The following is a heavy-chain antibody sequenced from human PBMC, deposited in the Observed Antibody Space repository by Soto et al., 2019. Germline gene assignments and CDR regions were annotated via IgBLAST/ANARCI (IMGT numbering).Heavy chain of an antibody. CDR2: IYYSGST. D-gene: IGHD2-2*01. V-gene: IGHV4-59*01. Sequence: SETLSLTCTVSGGSISSYYWSWIRQPPGKGLEWIGYIYYSGSTNYNPSLKSRVTISVDTSKNQFSLKLSSVTAADTAVYYCARGSVVVVPAAIRGPDYYYYYYMDVWGKGTTVTVSS. CDR1: GGSISSYY. J-gene: IGHJ6*03. CDR3: ARGSVVVVPAAIRGPDYYYYYYMDV.